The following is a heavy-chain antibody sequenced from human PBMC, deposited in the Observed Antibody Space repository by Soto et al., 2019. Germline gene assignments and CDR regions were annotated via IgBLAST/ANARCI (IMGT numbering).Heavy chain of an antibody. D-gene: IGHD4-17*01. CDR1: GGSISSYY. CDR2: IYYSGST. Sequence: SETLSLTCTVSGGSISSYYWSWIRQPPGKGLEWIGYIYYSGSTNYNPSLKSRVTISVDTSKNQFSLKLSSVTAADTAVYYCARDKAHGDYHDAFDIWGQGTMVTVSS. CDR3: ARDKAHGDYHDAFDI. J-gene: IGHJ3*02. V-gene: IGHV4-59*01.